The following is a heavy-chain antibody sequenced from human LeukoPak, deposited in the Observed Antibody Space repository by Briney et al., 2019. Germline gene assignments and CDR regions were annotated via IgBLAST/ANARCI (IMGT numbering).Heavy chain of an antibody. J-gene: IGHJ4*02. V-gene: IGHV1-18*01. CDR2: ISAYNGNT. D-gene: IGHD1-26*01. CDR1: GYTFTSYG. Sequence: ASVKVSCKASGYTFTSYGISWVRQAPGQGLEWMGWISAYNGNTSYAQKLQGRVTMTTDTSTSTVYMELRSLRSDDTAVYYCARDQRWELDYFDYWGQGTLVTVSS. CDR3: ARDQRWELDYFDY.